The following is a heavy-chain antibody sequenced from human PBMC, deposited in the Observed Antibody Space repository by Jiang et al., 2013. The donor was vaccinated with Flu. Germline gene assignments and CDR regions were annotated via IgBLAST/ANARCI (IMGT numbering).Heavy chain of an antibody. V-gene: IGHV7-4-1*01. CDR2: INTNTGNP. Sequence: TFTSYAMNWVRQAPGQGLEWMGWINTNTGNPTYAQGFTGRFVFSLDTSVSTAYLQICSLKAEDTAVYYCARDRDYDFWSGYRYYYGMDVWGQGTTVTVSS. D-gene: IGHD3-3*01. CDR3: ARDRDYDFWSGYRYYYGMDV. J-gene: IGHJ6*02. CDR1: TFTSYA.